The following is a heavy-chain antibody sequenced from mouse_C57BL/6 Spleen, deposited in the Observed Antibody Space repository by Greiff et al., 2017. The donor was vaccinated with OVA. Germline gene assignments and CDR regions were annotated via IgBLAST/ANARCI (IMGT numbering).Heavy chain of an antibody. V-gene: IGHV1-55*01. J-gene: IGHJ2*01. CDR2: IYPGSGST. D-gene: IGHD1-1*01. Sequence: VQLQQPGAELVKPGASVKMSCKASGYTFTSYWITWVKQRPGQGLEWIGDIYPGSGSTNYNEKFKSKATLTVDTSSSTAYMQLSSLTSEDSAVYYCARETPYYYGTCYWGQGTTLTVSS. CDR1: GYTFTSYW. CDR3: ARETPYYYGTCY.